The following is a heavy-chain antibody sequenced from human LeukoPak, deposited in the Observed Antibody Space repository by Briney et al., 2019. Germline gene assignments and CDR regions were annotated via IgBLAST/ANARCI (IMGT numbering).Heavy chain of an antibody. D-gene: IGHD5/OR15-5a*01. J-gene: IGHJ4*02. V-gene: IGHV1-2*02. CDR2: MNPNTGAT. CDR1: GYTFTGYY. CDR3: ARDRVGSGGPRPFYFEF. Sequence: ASVRVSCKPSGYTFTGYYLHWVRQAPGQAPEWVGWMNPNTGATLYARNFQDRVTLSRDTSINTGYMDLNSLTIDDTAVYYCARDRVGSGGPRPFYFEFWGQGTLVIVSS.